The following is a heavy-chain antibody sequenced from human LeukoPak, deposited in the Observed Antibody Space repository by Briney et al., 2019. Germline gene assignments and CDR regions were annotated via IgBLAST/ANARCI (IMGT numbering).Heavy chain of an antibody. V-gene: IGHV3-7*01. CDR2: IKQDGSEK. Sequence: GGSLRLSCAASGFTFSSYWMSWVRQAPGKRLEWVANIKQDGSEKYYVDSVKGRFTISRDNAKNSLYLQMNSLRAEDTAVYYCARDGHTYYYDSSGYYPFDYWGQGTLVTVSS. CDR1: GFTFSSYW. J-gene: IGHJ4*02. D-gene: IGHD3-22*01. CDR3: ARDGHTYYYDSSGYYPFDY.